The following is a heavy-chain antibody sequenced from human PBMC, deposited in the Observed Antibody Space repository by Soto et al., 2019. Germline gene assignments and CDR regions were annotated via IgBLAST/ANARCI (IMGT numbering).Heavy chain of an antibody. Sequence: PGKGLEWIGNIYHSGSTYYNPSLKSRVTISVDTSKNQFSLKLSSVTASDTAVYYCARDLFTRYGWGTSYYYGLDVWGEGTS. J-gene: IGHJ6*02. CDR2: IYHSGST. V-gene: IGHV4-38-2*02. CDR3: ARDLFTRYGWGTSYYYGLDV. D-gene: IGHD3-10*01.